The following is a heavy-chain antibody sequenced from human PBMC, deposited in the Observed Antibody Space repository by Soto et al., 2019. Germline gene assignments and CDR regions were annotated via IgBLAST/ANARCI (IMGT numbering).Heavy chain of an antibody. CDR2: INTNGGST. CDR1: GFTLSIYA. D-gene: IGHD1-26*01. J-gene: IGHJ1*01. V-gene: IGHV3-23*01. CDR3: AKDPRVGASAAEYFQH. Sequence: EVQLLESGGGLVQPRGSLRLSCAASGFTLSIYAMTWVRQAPGKGLEWVSSINTNGGSTFYADSVKGRFTISRDHSENTVYLQMNSLRVEDTAIYYCAKDPRVGASAAEYFQHWGQGTLVSVSS.